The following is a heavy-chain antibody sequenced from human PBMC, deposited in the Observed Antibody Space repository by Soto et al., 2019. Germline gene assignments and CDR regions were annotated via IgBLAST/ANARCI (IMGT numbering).Heavy chain of an antibody. D-gene: IGHD6-13*01. CDR1: GGSINNYY. CDR3: ARGYSTTSYNWFDP. V-gene: IGHV4-59*01. J-gene: IGHJ5*02. CDR2: IYYTGST. Sequence: SETPSLTCTVSGGSINNYYWIWIRQPPGKGLEWIGYIYYTGSTNYNPSLKSRVAMSVDTSKNQLSLKLSSVTAVDTALYYCARGYSTTSYNWFDPWGQGTLVTVSS.